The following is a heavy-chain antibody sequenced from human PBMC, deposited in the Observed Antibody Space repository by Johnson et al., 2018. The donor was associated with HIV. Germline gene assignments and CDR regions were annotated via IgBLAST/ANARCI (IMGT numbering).Heavy chain of an antibody. CDR3: AKACSSSWSDAFDI. V-gene: IGHV3-33*06. J-gene: IGHJ3*02. D-gene: IGHD6-13*01. CDR1: GFTFSSYG. Sequence: QVQLVESGGGVVQPGRSLRLSCAASGFTFSSYGMHWVRQAPGKGLEWVAVIWYDGSNKYYADSVKGRFTISRDNSKNTLYLQMNSLRAEDTAVYYCAKACSSSWSDAFDIWGQGTMVTVSS. CDR2: IWYDGSNK.